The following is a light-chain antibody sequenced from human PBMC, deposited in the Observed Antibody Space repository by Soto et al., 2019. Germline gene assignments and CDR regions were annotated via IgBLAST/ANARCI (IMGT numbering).Light chain of an antibody. Sequence: QAVVTQDHSLTVSPGGTVTLTCDSSPGPVTSTHYPYWFQQKPGQAPRTLIYDTSNRHSWTPARFSGSLPGGKAALTLSGAQPEDEAEYHCLLSYSGDVVFGGGTQLTVL. CDR1: PGPVTSTHY. CDR3: LLSYSGDVV. J-gene: IGLJ3*02. V-gene: IGLV7-46*01. CDR2: DTS.